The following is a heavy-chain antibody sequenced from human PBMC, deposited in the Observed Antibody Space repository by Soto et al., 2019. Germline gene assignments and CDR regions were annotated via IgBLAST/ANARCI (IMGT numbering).Heavy chain of an antibody. J-gene: IGHJ6*02. Sequence: PGGSLRLSCAASGFTFSSFDMHWVRQAPGKGLEWVAVISYDGSNKYYADSVKGRFTISRDNSKNTLYLQMNSLRAEGTAVYYCAKDLFGSSNYGMDVWGQGTTVTVSS. D-gene: IGHD6-13*01. V-gene: IGHV3-30*18. CDR1: GFTFSSFD. CDR3: AKDLFGSSNYGMDV. CDR2: ISYDGSNK.